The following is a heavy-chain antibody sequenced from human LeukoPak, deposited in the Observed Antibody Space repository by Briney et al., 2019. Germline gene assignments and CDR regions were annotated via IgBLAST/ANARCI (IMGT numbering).Heavy chain of an antibody. V-gene: IGHV1-69*13. Sequence: ASVKVSCKASGGTFSSYAISWVRQAPGQGLEWMGGIIPIFGTANYAQKFQGRVTITADESTSTAYMELSSLRSEDTAVYYCARGPLNYCNLDYWGQGTLVTVSS. CDR2: IIPIFGTA. CDR1: GGTFSSYA. J-gene: IGHJ4*02. D-gene: IGHD4-11*01. CDR3: ARGPLNYCNLDY.